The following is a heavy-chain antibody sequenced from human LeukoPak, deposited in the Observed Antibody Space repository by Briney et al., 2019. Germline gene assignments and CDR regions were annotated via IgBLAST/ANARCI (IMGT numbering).Heavy chain of an antibody. D-gene: IGHD5-24*01. CDR3: ARGDGYNPDPDDY. J-gene: IGHJ4*02. CDR2: ISLSGSTI. Sequence: GGSLRLSCAASGLTLSSYEMNWVRQAPGKGLEWVSYISLSGSTIYYPDSVKGRFTISRDNANNSLYLQMNSLRAEDTAVYYCARGDGYNPDPDDYWGQGTLVIVSS. CDR1: GLTLSSYE. V-gene: IGHV3-48*03.